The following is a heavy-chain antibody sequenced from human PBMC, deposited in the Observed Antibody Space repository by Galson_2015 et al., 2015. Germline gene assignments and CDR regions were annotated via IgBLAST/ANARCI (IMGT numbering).Heavy chain of an antibody. Sequence: SLRLSCAASGFTFSNYGMSWVRQAPGKGLEWVSAIKRSGGSTYYADSVKGRFTISRDNSKSTLYLQMNSLRAEDTAVYYCAKDSIRIVDISFVDYWGQGTLVTVSS. CDR2: IKRSGGST. D-gene: IGHD2/OR15-2a*01. CDR3: AKDSIRIVDISFVDY. J-gene: IGHJ4*02. V-gene: IGHV3-23*01. CDR1: GFTFSNYG.